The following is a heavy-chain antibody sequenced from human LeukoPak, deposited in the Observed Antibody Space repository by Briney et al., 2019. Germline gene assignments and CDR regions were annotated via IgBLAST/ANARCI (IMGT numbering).Heavy chain of an antibody. D-gene: IGHD4-17*01. CDR2: ISYGGSNK. Sequence: GGSLTLSCTASGFTFSSYAMHWVRQAPGKGLEWVEVISYGGSNKYYADSVKGRLTISRDNSKNTLYLQMNSLRAEDTALYYCAKGTMVTTYNWDHWGQGTLVTVSS. CDR1: GFTFSSYA. J-gene: IGHJ4*02. CDR3: AKGTMVTTYNWDH. V-gene: IGHV3-30-3*01.